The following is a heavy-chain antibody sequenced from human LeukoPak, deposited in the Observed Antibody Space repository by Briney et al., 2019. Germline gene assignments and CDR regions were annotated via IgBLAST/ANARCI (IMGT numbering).Heavy chain of an antibody. J-gene: IGHJ3*01. CDR3: AKARTGALSDAFDV. D-gene: IGHD7-27*01. CDR1: GFTFSSCN. CDR2: ISSSSSYI. Sequence: KSGGSLRLSGAASGFTFSSCNMNWVRQTPGKGLEWVASISSSSSYIYYTDAVKGRFTISRDNAKNSLYLQMSSLGTDDTAVYYCAKARTGALSDAFDVWGQGTMVSVSS. V-gene: IGHV3-21*01.